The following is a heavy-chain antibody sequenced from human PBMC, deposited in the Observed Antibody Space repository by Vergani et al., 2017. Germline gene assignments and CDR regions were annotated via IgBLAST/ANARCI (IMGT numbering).Heavy chain of an antibody. CDR3: ARDVSSGWPLDYYYYGMDV. J-gene: IGHJ6*02. V-gene: IGHV3-30-3*01. CDR1: GFTFSSYA. Sequence: QVQLVESGGGVVQPGRSLRLSCAASGFTFSSYAMHWVRQAPGKGLEWVAVISYDGSNKYYADSVKGRFTISRDNSKNTLYLQMNSLRAEDTAVYYCARDVSSGWPLDYYYYGMDVWGQGP. D-gene: IGHD6-19*01. CDR2: ISYDGSNK.